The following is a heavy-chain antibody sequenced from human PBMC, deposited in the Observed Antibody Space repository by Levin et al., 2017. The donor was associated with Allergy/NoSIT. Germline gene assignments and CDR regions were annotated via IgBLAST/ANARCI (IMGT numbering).Heavy chain of an antibody. CDR2: IDWDDDK. J-gene: IGHJ4*02. CDR3: ARSVSGRRGPIDY. D-gene: IGHD1-14*01. CDR1: GFSLSTSGMC. V-gene: IGHV2-70*13. Sequence: QTLSLTCTFSGFSLSTSGMCVTWIRQPPGKALEWLALIDWDDDKYYNTSLRTRLIISKDTSKNQVVLTMTNMDPVDTATYYCARSVSGRRGPIDYWGQGTLVTVSS.